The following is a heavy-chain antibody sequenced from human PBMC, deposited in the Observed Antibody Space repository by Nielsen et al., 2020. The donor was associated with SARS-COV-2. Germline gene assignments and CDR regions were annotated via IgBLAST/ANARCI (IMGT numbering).Heavy chain of an antibody. J-gene: IGHJ3*02. Sequence: GESLKISCAACGFKFSSYRMNWVRQAPGKGLEWVSSISSSSSYIYYADSVKGRFTISRDNAKNSLYLQMNSLRAEDTAVYYCARWGLKTDAFDIWGRGTMVTVSS. CDR2: ISSSSSYI. V-gene: IGHV3-21*04. D-gene: IGHD3-16*01. CDR3: ARWGLKTDAFDI. CDR1: GFKFSSYR.